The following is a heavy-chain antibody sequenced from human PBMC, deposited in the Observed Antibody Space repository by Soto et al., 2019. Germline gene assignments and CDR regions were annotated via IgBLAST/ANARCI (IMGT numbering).Heavy chain of an antibody. J-gene: IGHJ6*02. V-gene: IGHV4-59*08. D-gene: IGHD6-6*01. CDR2: IYYSGST. CDR1: GGSISSYY. Sequence: ETLSLTCTVSGGSISSYYWSWIRQPPGKGLEWIGYIYYSGSTNYNPSLKSRVTISVDTSKNQFSLKLSSVTAADTAVYYCARGSSIAGLYYGMDVWGQGTTVTVSS. CDR3: ARGSSIAGLYYGMDV.